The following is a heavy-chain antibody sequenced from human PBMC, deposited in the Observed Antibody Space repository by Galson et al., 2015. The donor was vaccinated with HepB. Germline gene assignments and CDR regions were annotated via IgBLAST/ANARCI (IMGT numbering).Heavy chain of an antibody. J-gene: IGHJ4*02. CDR2: ISFDGRNK. Sequence: SLRLSCAASGFIFGDFPMHWVRQAPGKGLEWVAVISFDGRNKYYAESVKGRFTISRDNSQNTLFLQMNILRPEDTAVYYCASDPSDYSWRGVWGGYHYFDSWGQGALVIVSS. CDR3: ASDPSDYSWRGVWGGYHYFDS. D-gene: IGHD3-16*02. CDR1: GFIFGDFP. V-gene: IGHV3-30*04.